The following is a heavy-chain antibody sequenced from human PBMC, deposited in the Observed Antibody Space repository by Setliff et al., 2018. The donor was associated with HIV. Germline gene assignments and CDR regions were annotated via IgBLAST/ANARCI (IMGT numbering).Heavy chain of an antibody. CDR2: ISTYNGNT. CDR1: GYTFTSYH. J-gene: IGHJ3*02. CDR3: VGPFGYNGFYI. V-gene: IGHV1-18*04. D-gene: IGHD6-25*01. Sequence: ASVKVSCKASGYTFTSYHIHWVRQAPGQGLEWMGWISTYNGNTNYAQKLQGRVTMTTDTSTTTAYMELRSLKSDDTAIYFCVGPFGYNGFYIWGQGTMVTVSS.